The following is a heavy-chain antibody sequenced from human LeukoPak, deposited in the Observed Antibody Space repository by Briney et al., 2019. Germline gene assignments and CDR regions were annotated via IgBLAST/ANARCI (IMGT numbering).Heavy chain of an antibody. CDR1: GYTFTSYD. V-gene: IGHV1-8*03. J-gene: IGHJ3*02. CDR2: MNPNSGNT. Sequence: ASVKVSCKASGYTFTSYDINWVRQATGQGLEWMGWMNPNSGNTGYAQKFQGRVTITRNTSISTAYMELSSLKSEDTAVYYCAGRTVLIGVAGSDAFDIWGQGTMVTVSS. CDR3: AGRTVLIGVAGSDAFDI. D-gene: IGHD3-3*01.